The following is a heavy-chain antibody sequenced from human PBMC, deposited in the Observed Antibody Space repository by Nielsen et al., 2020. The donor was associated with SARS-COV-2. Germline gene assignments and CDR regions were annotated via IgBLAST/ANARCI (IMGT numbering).Heavy chain of an antibody. CDR2: ISYDGSNK. CDR1: GFTFSSYG. CDR3: ASQLGGYCSGGSCFDY. D-gene: IGHD2-15*01. V-gene: IGHV3-30*03. Sequence: GESLKISCAASGFTFSSYGMHWVRQAPGKGLEWVAVISYDGSNKYYADSVKGRFTISRDNSKNTLYLQMNSLRAEDTAVYYCASQLGGYCSGGSCFDYWGQGTLVTVPS. J-gene: IGHJ4*02.